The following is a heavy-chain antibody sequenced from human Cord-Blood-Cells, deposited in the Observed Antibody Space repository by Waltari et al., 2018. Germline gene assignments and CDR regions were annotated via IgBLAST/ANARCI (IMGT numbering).Heavy chain of an antibody. CDR1: GFTFSSYW. D-gene: IGHD6-6*01. V-gene: IGHV3-74*01. CDR3: ARSPKISSSRFDY. Sequence: EVQLVESGGGLVQPGGSLRLSCAASGFTFSSYWRHRVRQAPGKGLVWVSRINRDGSSTSYADSVKGRFTISRDNAKNTLYLQMNSLRAEDTAVYYCARSPKISSSRFDYWGQGTLVTVSS. J-gene: IGHJ4*02. CDR2: INRDGSST.